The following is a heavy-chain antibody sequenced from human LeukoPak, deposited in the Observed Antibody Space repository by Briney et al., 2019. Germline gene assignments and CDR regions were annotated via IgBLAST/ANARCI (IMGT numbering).Heavy chain of an antibody. V-gene: IGHV3-48*01. D-gene: IGHD6-13*01. CDR1: GSSFSNYA. CDR2: ISGSSAAI. J-gene: IGHJ6*03. Sequence: PGGSLRLSCAASGSSFSNYAMNWVRQAPGKGLEWVSYISGSSAAIYYADSVEGRFTISRDKAKNSLYLQMNSLRAEDTAVYYCARDPSRGYNYYSYMDVWGKGTTVTVSS. CDR3: ARDPSRGYNYYSYMDV.